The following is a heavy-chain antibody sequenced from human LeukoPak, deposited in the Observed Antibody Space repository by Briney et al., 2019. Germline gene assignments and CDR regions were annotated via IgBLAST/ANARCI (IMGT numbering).Heavy chain of an antibody. CDR2: IGTYNGNT. D-gene: IGHD4-17*01. V-gene: IGHV1-18*01. J-gene: IGHJ4*02. CDR3: AADGVATGFDY. CDR1: GYTFTSYA. Sequence: ASVKVSCMASGYTFTSYAISWVRQAPGQGHEWVGWIGTYNGNTNYPQKLQGRVTMTTDTSTSTAYMELRSLRSDDTAVYYCAADGVATGFDYWGQGTLVTVSS.